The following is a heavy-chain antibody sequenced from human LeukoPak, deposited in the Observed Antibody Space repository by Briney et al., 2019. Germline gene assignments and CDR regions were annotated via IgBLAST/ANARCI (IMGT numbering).Heavy chain of an antibody. V-gene: IGHV1-18*01. CDR3: ARSGSTASTSPGYFDY. CDR2: ISTYDGNT. D-gene: IGHD3-10*01. CDR1: GYTFTTNG. Sequence: ASVKVSCKASGYTFTTNGISWVRQAPGQGLEWMGWISTYDGNTKSAQNLQGRVTMTRDTSTSTDYMELKSLRSDDTAVYYCARSGSTASTSPGYFDYWGQGTLVTVPT. J-gene: IGHJ4*02.